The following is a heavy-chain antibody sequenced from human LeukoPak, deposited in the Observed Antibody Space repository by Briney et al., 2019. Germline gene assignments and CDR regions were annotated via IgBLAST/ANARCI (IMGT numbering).Heavy chain of an antibody. V-gene: IGHV6-1*01. CDR2: TYYRSNWYN. J-gene: IGHJ6*02. CDR3: ARDWEQPNYYFGMDV. CDR1: GDSVSSKSAA. D-gene: IGHD1/OR15-1a*01. Sequence: SQTLSLTCAISGDSVSSKSAAWNWIRQSPSRGLEWLGRTYYRSNWYNDYAESVKSRITVTADPSKNHFSLHPNSVTPEDTAVYYCARDWEQPNYYFGMDVWGQGTTVTVSS.